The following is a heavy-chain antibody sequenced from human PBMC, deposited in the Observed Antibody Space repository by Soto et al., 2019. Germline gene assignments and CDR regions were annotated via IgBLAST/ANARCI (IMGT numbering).Heavy chain of an antibody. CDR3: VRDDKWAFDI. D-gene: IGHD1-26*01. V-gene: IGHV3-48*02. Sequence: EAHLVESGGGLVQPGRSRRLSCAASGFTFSSYAFNWVRQAPGKGLEWISYISVGSGSIFYADSVKGRLTISRDDAQNSLYLQMNTLRDEDTAIYFCVRDDKWAFDIWGQGTTVIVSS. CDR2: ISVGSGSI. CDR1: GFTFSSYA. J-gene: IGHJ3*02.